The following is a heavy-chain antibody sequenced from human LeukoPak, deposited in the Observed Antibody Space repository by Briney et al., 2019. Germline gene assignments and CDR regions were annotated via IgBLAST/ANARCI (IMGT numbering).Heavy chain of an antibody. CDR3: AREYSSSGGDWFDP. J-gene: IGHJ5*02. CDR2: ISAYNGNT. V-gene: IGHV1-18*01. D-gene: IGHD6-13*01. Sequence: ASVKVSCKASGYTFTSYGISWVRQAPGQGLECMEWISAYNGNTNYAQKLQGRVPMTTDTSTSTAYMELRSLRSDDTAVYYCAREYSSSGGDWFDPWGQGTLVTVSS. CDR1: GYTFTSYG.